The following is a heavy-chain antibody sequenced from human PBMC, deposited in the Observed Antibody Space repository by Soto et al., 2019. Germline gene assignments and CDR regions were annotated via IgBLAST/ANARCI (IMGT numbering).Heavy chain of an antibody. Sequence: EVQLVESGGGLVKPGGSLRLSCAASGFTFSSYSMNWARQAPGKGLESVSSISSSSSYIYFADSVKGRFTISRDNAKNSLYLQMNCLRAEDTAVYYCARMYGDYGLNGNYYGMDVWGQGTTVTVSS. J-gene: IGHJ6*02. D-gene: IGHD4-17*01. CDR2: ISSSSSYI. CDR1: GFTFSSYS. V-gene: IGHV3-21*01. CDR3: ARMYGDYGLNGNYYGMDV.